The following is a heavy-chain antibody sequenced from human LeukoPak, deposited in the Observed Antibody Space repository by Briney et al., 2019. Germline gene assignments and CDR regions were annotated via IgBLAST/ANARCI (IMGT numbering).Heavy chain of an antibody. CDR3: ARNAWASSGYSDPFDY. V-gene: IGHV4-4*07. Sequence: SETLSLTCTVSGGSISSYYWSWIRQPAGKGLEWIGRIYTSGSTNYNPSLKSRVTMSVDTSKNQFSLKLSSVTAADTAVYYCARNAWASSGYSDPFDYWGQGTLVTVSS. CDR1: GGSISSYY. J-gene: IGHJ4*02. D-gene: IGHD3-22*01. CDR2: IYTSGST.